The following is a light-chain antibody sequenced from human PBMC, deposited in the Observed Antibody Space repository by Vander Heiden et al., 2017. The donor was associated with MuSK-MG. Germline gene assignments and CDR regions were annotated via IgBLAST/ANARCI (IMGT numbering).Light chain of an antibody. V-gene: IGKV3-20*01. Sequence: EIVLTQSPGTLSLSPGESVTLSCRASQSVTNNYLAWYQQKPGQAPRLLIYGASSRATGIPDRFSGSGSGTDFSLTISRLEPEDFAAYYCQHCGRSPRGFTFGPGTKLDIK. CDR2: GAS. CDR1: QSVTNNY. J-gene: IGKJ3*01. CDR3: QHCGRSPRGFT.